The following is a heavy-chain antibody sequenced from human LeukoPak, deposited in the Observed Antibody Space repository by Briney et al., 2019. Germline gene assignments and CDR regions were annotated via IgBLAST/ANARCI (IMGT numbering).Heavy chain of an antibody. CDR1: GLTFDDYA. CDR2: ISWNSGSI. CDR3: AKGYCSSTSCFFDY. D-gene: IGHD2-2*01. Sequence: GGSLRLSCAASGLTFDDYAMHWVRQAPGKGLEWVSGISWNSGSIGYADSVKGRFTISRDNAKNSLYLQMNSLRAEDTALYYCAKGYCSSTSCFFDYWGQGTLVTVSS. J-gene: IGHJ4*02. V-gene: IGHV3-9*01.